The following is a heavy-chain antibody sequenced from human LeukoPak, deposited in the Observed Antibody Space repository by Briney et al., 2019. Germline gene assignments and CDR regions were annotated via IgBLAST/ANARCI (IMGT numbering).Heavy chain of an antibody. CDR1: GGSISSYY. J-gene: IGHJ5*02. CDR3: ARQGTAAGTDWFDP. Sequence: SETLSFTCTVSGGSISSYYWSWVRQPPGKGLEWIGFVYYTGSTNYSPSLKSRVTISVDTSKNQFSLKLRSVTAADTAVYYCARQGTAAGTDWFDPWGQGTLVTVSS. CDR2: VYYTGST. D-gene: IGHD6-13*01. V-gene: IGHV4-59*01.